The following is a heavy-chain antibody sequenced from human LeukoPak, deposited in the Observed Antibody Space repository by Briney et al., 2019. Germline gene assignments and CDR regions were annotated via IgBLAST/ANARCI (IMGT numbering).Heavy chain of an antibody. CDR3: ASGTTVTTSNFDY. V-gene: IGHV3-21*01. D-gene: IGHD4-17*01. CDR1: GFTFSNAW. CDR2: ISSTSTYI. J-gene: IGHJ4*02. Sequence: GESLRLSCAASGFTFSNAWMSWVRQAPGKGLEWVSSISSTSTYIYYADSVKGRFTISRDNAKTSLYLQMNSLRADDTAIYYCASGTTVTTSNFDYWGQGTLVTVSS.